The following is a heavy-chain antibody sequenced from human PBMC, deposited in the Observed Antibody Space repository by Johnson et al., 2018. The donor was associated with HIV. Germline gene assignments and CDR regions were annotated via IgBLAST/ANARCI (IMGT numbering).Heavy chain of an antibody. J-gene: IGHJ3*02. V-gene: IGHV3-23*04. Sequence: VQLVESGGGLVQPGGSLRMSCVASGFTFSTYGMTWVRQAPGKGLEWVSAISGTGGTTYYADSVRGRFSISRDKSKDTLYLQMNSLRAEDTAVYYCASAWGELDDAFDIWGQGTMVTVSS. D-gene: IGHD1-26*01. CDR2: ISGTGGTT. CDR1: GFTFSTYG. CDR3: ASAWGELDDAFDI.